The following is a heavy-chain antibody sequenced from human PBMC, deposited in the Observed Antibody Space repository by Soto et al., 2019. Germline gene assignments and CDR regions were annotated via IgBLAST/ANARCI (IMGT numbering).Heavy chain of an antibody. CDR1: GFTFSNYA. CDR3: ARDRHIVVVTAIRGYYYYYGLDV. J-gene: IGHJ6*02. V-gene: IGHV3-23*01. CDR2: VSGSGGST. D-gene: IGHD2-21*02. Sequence: PGGSLRLSCAASGFTFSNYAMTWVRQAPGKGLEWVSAVSGSGGSTYYADSVKGRFTISRDNSKNTLYLQMNSLRAEDTAVYYCARDRHIVVVTAIRGYYYYYGLDVWGQGTTVTVSS.